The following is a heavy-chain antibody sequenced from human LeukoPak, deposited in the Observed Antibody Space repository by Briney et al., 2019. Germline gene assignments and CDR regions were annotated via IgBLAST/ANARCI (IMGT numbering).Heavy chain of an antibody. CDR2: ISSSGSTI. Sequence: GGSLRLSCAASGFTFSDYYMSWIRQAPGKGLEWVSYISSSGSTICYADSVKGRFTISRDNSKNTLYLQMNSLRAEDTAVYYCASGATSPNFDYWGQGTLVTVSS. CDR3: ASGATSPNFDY. D-gene: IGHD1-26*01. CDR1: GFTFSDYY. V-gene: IGHV3-11*01. J-gene: IGHJ4*02.